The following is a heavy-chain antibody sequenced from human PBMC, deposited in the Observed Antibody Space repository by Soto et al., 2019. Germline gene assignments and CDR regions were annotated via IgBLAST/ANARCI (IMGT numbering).Heavy chain of an antibody. CDR3: AREAYGSGSYYEDYYYGMDV. V-gene: IGHV4-4*02. Sequence: SETLSLTCAVSGGSISSSNWWSWVRQPPGKGLEWIGEIYHSGSTNYNPSLKSRVTISVDKSKNQFSLKLSSVTAADTAVYYCAREAYGSGSYYEDYYYGMDVWGQGTTVTVSS. CDR1: GGSISSSNW. J-gene: IGHJ6*02. CDR2: IYHSGST. D-gene: IGHD3-10*01.